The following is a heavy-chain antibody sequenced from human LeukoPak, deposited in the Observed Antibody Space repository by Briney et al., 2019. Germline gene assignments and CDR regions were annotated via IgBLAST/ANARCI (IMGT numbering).Heavy chain of an antibody. CDR3: ASGQLRIAAAGTQGLPTH. Sequence: GGSVKVSCKASGYTFTNYYMHWVRQAPGQGLEWVGIINPSGGGASYAQEFQGRVTMTRDTSTSTVYMELNSLRSDDTAVYYCASGQLRIAAAGTQGLPTHWGQGTLVTVSS. D-gene: IGHD6-13*01. CDR2: INPSGGGA. CDR1: GYTFTNYY. V-gene: IGHV1-46*01. J-gene: IGHJ4*02.